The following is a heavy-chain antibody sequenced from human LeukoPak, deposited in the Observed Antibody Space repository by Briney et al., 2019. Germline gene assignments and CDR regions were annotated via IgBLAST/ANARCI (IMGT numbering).Heavy chain of an antibody. CDR2: ISTSGYSM. V-gene: IGHV3-48*03. CDR1: GFTFSSYE. CDR3: ARGSGFVLDY. D-gene: IGHD1-26*01. Sequence: SLRLSCVAFGFTFSSYEVYWVRQAPGKGLEWVSCISTSGYSMYYADFVKGRFTISRNNVKNSLFLQMNSLRAEDTAVYYGARGSGFVLDYWGQGTLVTVSS. J-gene: IGHJ4*02.